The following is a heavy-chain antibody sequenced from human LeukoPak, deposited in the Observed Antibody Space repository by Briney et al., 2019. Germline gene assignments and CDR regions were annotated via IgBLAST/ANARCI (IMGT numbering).Heavy chain of an antibody. Sequence: SETLSLTCAVYGGSFSGYYWSWIRQPPGKGLEWIGEINHSGSTNYNPSLKSRVTISVDTSKNQFSLKLSSVTAADTAVYYCARHYYDSSGYWAFDIWGQGTMVTVSS. V-gene: IGHV4-34*01. D-gene: IGHD3-22*01. CDR1: GGSFSGYY. J-gene: IGHJ3*02. CDR3: ARHYYDSSGYWAFDI. CDR2: INHSGST.